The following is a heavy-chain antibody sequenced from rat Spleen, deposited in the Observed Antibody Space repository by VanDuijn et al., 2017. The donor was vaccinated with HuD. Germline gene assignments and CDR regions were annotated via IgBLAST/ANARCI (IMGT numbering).Heavy chain of an antibody. V-gene: IGHV6-6*01. Sequence: FPEKRLEWVARIKAKSNNYATDYTESVKGRFTISRDDSKSSIYLQMNNLKEEDTAIYYCANYDWGQGVMVTVSS. D-gene: IGHD1-12*01. J-gene: IGHJ2*01. CDR2: IKAKSNNYAT. CDR3: ANYD.